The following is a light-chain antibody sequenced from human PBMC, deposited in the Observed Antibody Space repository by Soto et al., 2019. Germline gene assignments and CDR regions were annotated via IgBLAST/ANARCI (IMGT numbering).Light chain of an antibody. CDR2: EGT. CDR1: TSDVGGYNL. CDR3: CSYRGSNAWV. V-gene: IGLV2-23*01. Sequence: QSALTQPASVSGSPGQSITISCSGTTSDVGGYNLVSWYQQHTAKAPKLLIYEGTQRPSGVSSRFSGSKSGNTASLTISGLQAEDEADYYCCSYRGSNAWVFGGGTKLTVL. J-gene: IGLJ3*02.